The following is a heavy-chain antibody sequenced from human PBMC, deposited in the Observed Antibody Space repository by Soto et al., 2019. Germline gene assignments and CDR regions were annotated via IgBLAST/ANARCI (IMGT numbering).Heavy chain of an antibody. CDR3: ARGPSRHRVYFAY. D-gene: IGHD2-2*01. Sequence: SETLSLTCTVSGGSIISGDYYWSWIRQSPGRGLEWIGEINLSGSTNYNPSLKSRVIISIDTSKTQFSLKVSSLTAADTAVYYCARGPSRHRVYFAYWGQGTLVTVSS. V-gene: IGHV4-34*01. CDR1: GGSIISGDYY. CDR2: INLSGST. J-gene: IGHJ4*02.